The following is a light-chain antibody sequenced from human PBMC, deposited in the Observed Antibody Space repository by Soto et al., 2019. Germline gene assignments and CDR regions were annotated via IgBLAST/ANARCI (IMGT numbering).Light chain of an antibody. CDR1: QSVSSK. CDR2: DAS. V-gene: IGKV3-11*01. CDR3: QQRSNWPRIT. Sequence: ELMLTQSPVTVASSPGERPTLSCRASQSVSSKLAWYQQKPGQAPRLXXYDASKRATGIPARFSGSVSGTDFTLTIRSLEPEDFALYYGQQRSNWPRITFGQGTRLEIK. J-gene: IGKJ5*01.